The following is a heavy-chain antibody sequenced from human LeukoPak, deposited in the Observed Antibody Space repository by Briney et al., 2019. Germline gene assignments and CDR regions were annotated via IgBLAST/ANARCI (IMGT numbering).Heavy chain of an antibody. CDR1: GYTFTVYY. CDR2: INTNGGGT. V-gene: IGHV1-2*02. CDR3: ARERGDSRGYYYGGCFQH. J-gene: IGHJ1*01. Sequence: ASVTVSCKASGYTFTVYYMHWVRQAPGQGLEWMGWINTNGGGTNYEQKIQGRVTMTRDTSISTAYMELSRLRSDDKAVYYCARERGDSRGYYYGGCFQHWGQGTLVSVS. D-gene: IGHD3-22*01.